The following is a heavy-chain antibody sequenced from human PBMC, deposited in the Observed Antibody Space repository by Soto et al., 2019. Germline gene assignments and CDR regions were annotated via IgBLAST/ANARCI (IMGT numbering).Heavy chain of an antibody. CDR1: GFTFSSYA. D-gene: IGHD6-13*01. J-gene: IGHJ6*02. CDR3: AISSSWYYYGMDV. CDR2: ISYDGSNK. V-gene: IGHV3-30-3*01. Sequence: GGSLRLSCAASGFTFSSYAMHWVRQAPGKGLEWVAVISYDGSNKYYADSVKGRFTISRDNSKNTLYLQMNSLRAEDTAVYYCAISSSWYYYGMDVWGQGTTVTVSS.